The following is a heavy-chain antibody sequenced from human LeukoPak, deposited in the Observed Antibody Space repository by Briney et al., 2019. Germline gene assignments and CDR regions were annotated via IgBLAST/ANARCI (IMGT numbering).Heavy chain of an antibody. V-gene: IGHV4-59*08. CDR1: GGSISSYY. CDR3: ARAEIAAAGPVDY. J-gene: IGHJ4*02. Sequence: SETLSLTCTVSGGSISSYYWSWIRQPPGKGLEWIGYIYYSGSTNYNPSLKSRVTISVDTSKNQFSLKLSSVTAADTAVYYCARAEIAAAGPVDYWGQGTLVTVSS. CDR2: IYYSGST. D-gene: IGHD6-13*01.